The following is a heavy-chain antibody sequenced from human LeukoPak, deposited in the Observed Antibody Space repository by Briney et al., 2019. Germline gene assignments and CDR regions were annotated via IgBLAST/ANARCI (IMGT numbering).Heavy chain of an antibody. Sequence: GGSLRLSCAASGFTFSSHAMSWVRQAPGKGLEWVAVISYDGSNKYYADSVKGRFTISRDNSKNTLYLQMNSLRAEDTAVYYCAKDNFDYWGQGTLVTVSS. CDR1: GFTFSSHA. J-gene: IGHJ4*02. CDR3: AKDNFDY. CDR2: ISYDGSNK. V-gene: IGHV3-30*18.